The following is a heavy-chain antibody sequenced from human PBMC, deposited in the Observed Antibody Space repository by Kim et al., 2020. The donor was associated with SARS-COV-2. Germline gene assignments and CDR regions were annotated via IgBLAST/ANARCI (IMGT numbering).Heavy chain of an antibody. CDR2: IYTSGST. CDR1: GGSISSGSYY. CDR3: ARGAGSYDILTGYYKDEYYFDY. J-gene: IGHJ4*02. D-gene: IGHD3-9*01. V-gene: IGHV4-61*02. Sequence: SETLSLTCTVSGGSISSGSYYWSWIRQPAGKGLEWIGRIYTSGSTNYNPSLKSRFTISVDTSKNQFSLKLSSVTAADTAVYYCARGAGSYDILTGYYKDEYYFDYWGQGTLVTVSS.